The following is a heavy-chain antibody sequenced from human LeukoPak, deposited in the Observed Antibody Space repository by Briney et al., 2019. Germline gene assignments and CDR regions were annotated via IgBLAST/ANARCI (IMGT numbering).Heavy chain of an antibody. CDR1: GFTFSSHG. J-gene: IGHJ4*02. CDR3: ARVTYGSGTYGAFDS. V-gene: IGHV3-23*01. CDR2: ISGSGDYT. D-gene: IGHD3-10*01. Sequence: GGSLRLSCAASGFTFSSHGMSWVRQAPGKGLEWVSTISGSGDYTYYADSVKGRFTISRDNSKNTLYLQMNSLRAEDTAVYYCARVTYGSGTYGAFDSWGQGTLVTVSS.